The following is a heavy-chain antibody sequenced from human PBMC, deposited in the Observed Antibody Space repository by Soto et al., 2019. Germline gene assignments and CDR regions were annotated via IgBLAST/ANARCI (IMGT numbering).Heavy chain of an antibody. J-gene: IGHJ5*02. CDR3: AKRSGTQLCPPPRSDP. Sequence: EVQLLESGGGLVQPGGSLRLSCAASGFTFSTYAMSWVRQAPGKGLEWVSTISHSGSSTYYADSVKGRFSISRDNSKNSLYLQMNSLRAEDTAVYYCAKRSGTQLCPPPRSDPWGQGTLVTVSS. CDR2: ISHSGSST. D-gene: IGHD5-18*01. CDR1: GFTFSTYA. V-gene: IGHV3-23*01.